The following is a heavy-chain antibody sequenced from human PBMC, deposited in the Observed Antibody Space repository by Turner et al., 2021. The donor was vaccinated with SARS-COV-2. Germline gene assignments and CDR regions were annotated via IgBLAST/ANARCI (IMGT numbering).Heavy chain of an antibody. V-gene: IGHV3-53*04. CDR3: ARDLLAYGMDV. CDR2: IYSGGST. D-gene: IGHD3-3*02. Sequence: EVQLVESGGGLVQPGGSLRLSCAASGFTVSSNSMSWVRQAPGKGLECVSVIYSGGSTFNADSVKGRFTISRHNSKNTLYLQMNSRRAEDTAVYYCARDLLAYGMDVWGQGTTVTVTS. CDR1: GFTVSSNS. J-gene: IGHJ6*02.